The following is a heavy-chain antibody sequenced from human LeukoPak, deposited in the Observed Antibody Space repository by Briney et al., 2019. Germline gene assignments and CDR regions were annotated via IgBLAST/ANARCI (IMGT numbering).Heavy chain of an antibody. Sequence: ASVKVSCKASGYTFTGYYMHWVRQAPGQGLEWMGWINPNSGGTNYAQKFQGRVTMTRDTSISTAYMELRSLRSDDTAVYYCARRVTYSGTPRYYYMDVWGKGTTVTVSS. J-gene: IGHJ6*03. CDR1: GYTFTGYY. CDR2: INPNSGGT. CDR3: ARRVTYSGTPRYYYMDV. V-gene: IGHV1-2*02. D-gene: IGHD1-26*01.